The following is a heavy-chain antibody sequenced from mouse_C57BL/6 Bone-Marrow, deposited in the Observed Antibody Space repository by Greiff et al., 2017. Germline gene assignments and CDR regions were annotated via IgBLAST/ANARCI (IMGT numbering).Heavy chain of an antibody. CDR1: GFTFSDYG. J-gene: IGHJ4*01. V-gene: IGHV5-17*01. Sequence: EVKLVESGGGLVKPGGSLKLSCAASGFTFSDYGMHWVRQAPEKGLEWVAYISSVSSTIYYADTVKGRFTISRDNAKNTLFLQMTSLRSEDTAMYYCARPGDGYYGMDYWGQGTSVTVSS. CDR3: ARPGDGYYGMDY. D-gene: IGHD2-3*01. CDR2: ISSVSSTI.